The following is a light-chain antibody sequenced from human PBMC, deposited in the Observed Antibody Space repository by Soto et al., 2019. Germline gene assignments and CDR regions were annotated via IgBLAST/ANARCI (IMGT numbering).Light chain of an antibody. J-gene: IGKJ5*01. V-gene: IGKV2-30*02. Sequence: LPATLGQPASISCRSNQSLVHSDGIAYFSWFQQRPGRSPRRLIYKVSNRDSGGPARFSGSGSGTDFALKISRVEAEDVGVYYCMQGTHWPITFGQGTRLEIK. CDR2: KVS. CDR3: MQGTHWPIT. CDR1: QSLVHSDGIAY.